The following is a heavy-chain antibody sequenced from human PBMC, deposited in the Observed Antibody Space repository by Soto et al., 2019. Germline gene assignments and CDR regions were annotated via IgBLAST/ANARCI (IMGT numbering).Heavy chain of an antibody. V-gene: IGHV4-30-4*01. CDR2: IYYSGST. Sequence: SETLSLTCTVSGGSISSGDYYWSWIRQPPGKGLEWIGYIYYSGSTYYNPSLKSRVTISVDTSKNQFSLKLSSVTAADTAVYYCARGADDFWSGYFLGFDYWGQG. D-gene: IGHD3-3*01. J-gene: IGHJ4*02. CDR3: ARGADDFWSGYFLGFDY. CDR1: GGSISSGDYY.